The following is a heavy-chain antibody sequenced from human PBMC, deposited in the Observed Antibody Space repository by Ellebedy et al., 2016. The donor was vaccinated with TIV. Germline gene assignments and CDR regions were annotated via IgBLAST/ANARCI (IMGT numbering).Heavy chain of an antibody. Sequence: GGSLRLXXAASGFTFSSYGMNWVRQAPGKGLEWVAIIWYDGTNEHYADSVKGRFTISRDNSKNTLYLQMNSLRAEDTAVYFCAKGTGTTNYRDHRFDFWGRGTMVTVSS. V-gene: IGHV3-33*06. D-gene: IGHD1-7*01. CDR2: IWYDGTNE. J-gene: IGHJ3*01. CDR3: AKGTGTTNYRDHRFDF. CDR1: GFTFSSYG.